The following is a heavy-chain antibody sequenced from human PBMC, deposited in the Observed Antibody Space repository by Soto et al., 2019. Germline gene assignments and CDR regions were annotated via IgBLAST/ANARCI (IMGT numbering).Heavy chain of an antibody. J-gene: IGHJ4*02. Sequence: EVQLLESGGDLVQPGGSLRLTCAASGFIFTSYAMSWVRQVPGKGLEWVSSINVDDSTYYTESVMGRFTVSRDNSKNTLYLQMNSLRAEDTALYYCAKNYYFDYWGRGTLVTVSS. CDR1: GFIFTSYA. V-gene: IGHV3-23*01. CDR3: AKNYYFDY. CDR2: INVDDST.